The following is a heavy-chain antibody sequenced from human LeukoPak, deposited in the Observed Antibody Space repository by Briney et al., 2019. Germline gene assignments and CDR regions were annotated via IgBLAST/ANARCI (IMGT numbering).Heavy chain of an antibody. V-gene: IGHV3-23*01. CDR2: ISGSGGST. D-gene: IGHD1-1*01. CDR3: AKALEDINWNYDGMDV. CDR1: GFTFSSYA. J-gene: IGHJ6*02. Sequence: PGGSLRLSCAASGFTFSSYAMSWVRQAPGKGLEWVSAISGSGGSTYYADSVKGRFTISRDNSKNTLYLQMNSLRAEDTAVYYCAKALEDINWNYDGMDVWGQGTTVTVSS.